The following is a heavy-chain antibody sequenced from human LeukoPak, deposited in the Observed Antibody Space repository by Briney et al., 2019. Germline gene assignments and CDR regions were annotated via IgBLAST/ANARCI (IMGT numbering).Heavy chain of an antibody. D-gene: IGHD3-22*01. CDR1: GYTFTSYG. V-gene: IGHV1-18*01. Sequence: ASVKVSCKASGYTFTSYGISWVRQAPGQGLEWMGWISAYNGNTNYAQKLQGRVTMTTDTSTSTAYMELRSLRSDDTAVYYCARDGAPHYYDSSGSFDYWGQGTLVTVSS. J-gene: IGHJ4*02. CDR2: ISAYNGNT. CDR3: ARDGAPHYYDSSGSFDY.